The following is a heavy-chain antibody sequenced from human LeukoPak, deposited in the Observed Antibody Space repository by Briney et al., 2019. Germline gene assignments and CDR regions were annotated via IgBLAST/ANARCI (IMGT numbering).Heavy chain of an antibody. Sequence: SVKVSCKTSGGTFNNSAISWVRQAPGQGLEWLGGIMPLFGTAGYAQKFQGRVTITKDESTRTVYLELTSLTSDDTAVYYCASDVHGDYGSSWFDPWGQGTLVSVSS. CDR2: IMPLFGTA. V-gene: IGHV1-69*05. J-gene: IGHJ5*02. D-gene: IGHD4-17*01. CDR1: GGTFNNSA. CDR3: ASDVHGDYGSSWFDP.